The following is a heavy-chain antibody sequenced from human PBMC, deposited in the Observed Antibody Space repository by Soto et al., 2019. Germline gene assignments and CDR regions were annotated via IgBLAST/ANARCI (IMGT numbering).Heavy chain of an antibody. CDR1: GFTFSSYA. CDR2: ISYDGSSK. D-gene: IGHD3-22*01. V-gene: IGHV3-30-3*01. CDR3: ASTITMIVAYYSF. Sequence: PGGSLRLSCAASGFTFSSYAMHWVRQAPGKGLERVAVISYDGSSKYCADSVKGRFTISRDNSKNTLYLQMNSLRAEDTAVYYCASTITMIVAYYSFWGQGTLVTVSS. J-gene: IGHJ4*02.